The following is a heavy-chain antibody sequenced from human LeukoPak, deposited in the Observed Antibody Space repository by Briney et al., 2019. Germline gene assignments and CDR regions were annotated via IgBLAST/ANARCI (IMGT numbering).Heavy chain of an antibody. CDR1: GFAFSNYA. CDR3: AMNTPLAY. J-gene: IGHJ4*02. Sequence: GGSLRLSCAASGFAFSNYAMNWVRQAPGKGLEWVSTISSSGGSAFYADSLKGRFTISRDNSKNTLYLQMNSLRAEDTALYYCAMNTPLAYWGQGTLVTVSS. D-gene: IGHD5-18*01. CDR2: ISSSGGSA. V-gene: IGHV3-23*01.